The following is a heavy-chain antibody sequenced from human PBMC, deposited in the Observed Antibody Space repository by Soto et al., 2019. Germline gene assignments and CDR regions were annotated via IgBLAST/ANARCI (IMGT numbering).Heavy chain of an antibody. CDR3: ARGSSPDDFYL. J-gene: IGHJ1*01. CDR1: GYIFSNYG. CDR2: INGYNGNT. D-gene: IGHD6-13*01. Sequence: GASVKVSCKASGYIFSNYGVNWVRQAPGQGLEWMGWINGYNGNTNYAQKVQGRVTMTTDTSTSTAYMELRSLTSDDTAVYYCARGSSPDDFYLWGQGSLVTVSS. V-gene: IGHV1-18*01.